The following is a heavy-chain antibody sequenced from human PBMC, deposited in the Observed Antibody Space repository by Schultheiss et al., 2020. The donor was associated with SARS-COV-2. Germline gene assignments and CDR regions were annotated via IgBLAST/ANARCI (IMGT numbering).Heavy chain of an antibody. J-gene: IGHJ6*03. Sequence: SETLSLTCTVSGGSISSYYWSWIRQPPGKGLEWIGEINHSGSTNYNPSLKSRVTISVDTSKNQFSLKLSSVTAADTAVYYCARGQRWRGYMDVWGKGTTVTVSS. CDR3: ARGQRWRGYMDV. D-gene: IGHD4-23*01. V-gene: IGHV4-34*01. CDR2: INHSGST. CDR1: GGSISSYY.